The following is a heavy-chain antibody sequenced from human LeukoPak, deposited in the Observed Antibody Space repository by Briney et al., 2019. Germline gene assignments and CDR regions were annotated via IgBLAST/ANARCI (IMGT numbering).Heavy chain of an antibody. Sequence: NPSETLSLTCTVSGGSISSGSYYWGWIRQPPGKGLEWIGSIYYSGSTYYNPSLKSRVTISVDTSKNQFSLKLSSVTAADTAVYYCAREADTAMARGWFDYWGQGTLVTVSS. J-gene: IGHJ4*02. CDR2: IYYSGST. V-gene: IGHV4-39*02. D-gene: IGHD5-18*01. CDR3: AREADTAMARGWFDY. CDR1: GGSISSGSYY.